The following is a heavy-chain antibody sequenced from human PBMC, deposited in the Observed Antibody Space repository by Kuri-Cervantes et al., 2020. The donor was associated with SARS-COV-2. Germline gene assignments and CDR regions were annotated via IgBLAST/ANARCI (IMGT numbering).Heavy chain of an antibody. Sequence: GESLKISCAASGFPFSSYSMNWVRQAPGKGLEWVSSISSSSSYIYYAGSVKGRFTISRDNSKNTLYLQMNSLRAEDTAVYYCAKAPGIYSSSWYELDYWGQGTLVTVSS. V-gene: IGHV3-21*01. CDR3: AKAPGIYSSSWYELDY. D-gene: IGHD6-13*01. CDR1: GFPFSSYS. CDR2: ISSSSSYI. J-gene: IGHJ4*02.